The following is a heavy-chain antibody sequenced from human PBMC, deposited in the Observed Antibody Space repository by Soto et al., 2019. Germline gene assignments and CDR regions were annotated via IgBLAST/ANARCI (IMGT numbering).Heavy chain of an antibody. CDR3: AGKPNSLYYFDF. CDR2: IFSTGTT. CDR1: GSSISSSHW. Sequence: QVQLQESGPGLVKPSDTLSLTCGVSGSSISSSHWWGWIRQPPGKGLEWIGYIFSTGTTSYNPSLKSRVTMSVDTSNNQFSLRLNSVTAVDTAVYYCAGKPNSLYYFDFWGQGTLVTVSS. V-gene: IGHV4-28*01. D-gene: IGHD5-18*01. J-gene: IGHJ4*02.